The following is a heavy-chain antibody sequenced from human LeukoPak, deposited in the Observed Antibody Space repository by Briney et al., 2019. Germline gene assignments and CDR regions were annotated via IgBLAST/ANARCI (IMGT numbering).Heavy chain of an antibody. J-gene: IGHJ4*02. CDR1: GDSVSSNSAA. Sequence: SQTLSLTCAISGDSVSSNSAAWNWIRQSPSRGLEWLGRTYYRSKWYNNYAVSVKSRITINPDTSKNQFSLELNSVTPEDTAVYYCARDRANILQAENYFDYWGQGTLVTVSS. CDR2: TYYRSKWYN. V-gene: IGHV6-1*01. CDR3: ARDRANILQAENYFDY. D-gene: IGHD2-8*01.